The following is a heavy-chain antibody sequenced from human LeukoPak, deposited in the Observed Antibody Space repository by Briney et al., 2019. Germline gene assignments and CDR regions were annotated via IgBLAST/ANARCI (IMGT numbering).Heavy chain of an antibody. J-gene: IGHJ4*02. CDR2: ISSSSSYI. CDR3: ARDPQVGAAPFDY. D-gene: IGHD1-26*01. V-gene: IGHV3-21*01. Sequence: PGGSLRLSCAASGFTFSSYSMNWVRQAPGKGLGWVSSISSSSSYIYYADSVKGRFTISRDNAKNSLYLQMNSLRAEDTAVYYCARDPQVGAAPFDYWGQGTLVTVSS. CDR1: GFTFSSYS.